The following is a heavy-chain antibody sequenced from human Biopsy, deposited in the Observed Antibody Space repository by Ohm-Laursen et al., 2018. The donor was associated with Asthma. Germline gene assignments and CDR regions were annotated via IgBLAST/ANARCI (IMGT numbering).Heavy chain of an antibody. J-gene: IGHJ5*02. D-gene: IGHD6-13*01. CDR2: VHSSGGT. V-gene: IGHV4-59*01. CDR3: ARATSTWSQSGPHFFDH. Sequence: GTLSLTCTVSPGSINDYYWNWIRQFPGKGLEWIGYVHSSGGTRFNPSLKSRVTVSVDTSVGQVSLKLSSVSAADTAIYYCARATSTWSQSGPHFFDHWGPGTLVTVSS. CDR1: PGSINDYY.